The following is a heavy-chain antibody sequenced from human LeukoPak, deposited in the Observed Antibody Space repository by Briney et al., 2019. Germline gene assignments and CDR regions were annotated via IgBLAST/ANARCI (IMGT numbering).Heavy chain of an antibody. CDR1: GYTFTSYG. D-gene: IGHD6-19*01. J-gene: IGHJ4*01. CDR3: ARDPHEFSSGWSHFDY. Sequence: ASVKVSCKASGYTFTSYGISWVRQAPGQGLEWMGWISTYSGNTNYAQKLQGRVTMTTDTSTSTAYMELRSLRSDDTAVYYCARDPHEFSSGWSHFDYWGHGTLVTVSS. CDR2: ISTYSGNT. V-gene: IGHV1-18*01.